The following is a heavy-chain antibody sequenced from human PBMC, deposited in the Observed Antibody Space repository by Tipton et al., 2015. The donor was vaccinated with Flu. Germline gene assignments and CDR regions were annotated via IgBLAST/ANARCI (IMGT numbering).Heavy chain of an antibody. V-gene: IGHV4-34*01. D-gene: IGHD2-15*01. CDR2: INHSGST. CDR3: AREFGNCSGGSCYSYKHYYGMDV. CDR1: GGSFSGYY. J-gene: IGHJ6*02. Sequence: TLSLTCAVYGGSFSGYYWSWIRQPPGKGLEWIGEINHSGSTNYNPSLKSRVTMSVDTSKNQFSLKLSSVTAADTAVYYCAREFGNCSGGSCYSYKHYYGMDVWGQGTTVTVSS.